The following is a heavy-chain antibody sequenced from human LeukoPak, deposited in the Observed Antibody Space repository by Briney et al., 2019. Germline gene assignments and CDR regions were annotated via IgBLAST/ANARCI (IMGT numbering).Heavy chain of an antibody. D-gene: IGHD1-26*01. Sequence: KPGGSLRLSCAASGFTFSDYYMSWIRQAPGKGLEWDSYISSSGSSIYYADSVKGRFTISRDNAKNSLYLQMNSLRAEDTAVYYCARDGPRPPLVGVWVGAFDIWGQGTMVTVS. V-gene: IGHV3-11*04. CDR2: ISSSGSSI. CDR1: GFTFSDYY. CDR3: ARDGPRPPLVGVWVGAFDI. J-gene: IGHJ3*02.